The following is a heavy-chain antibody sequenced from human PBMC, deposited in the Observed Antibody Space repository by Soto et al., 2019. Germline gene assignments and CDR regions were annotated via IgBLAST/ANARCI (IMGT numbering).Heavy chain of an antibody. CDR2: IWYDGSNK. CDR3: RSYGDSRADAFDI. D-gene: IGHD4-17*01. J-gene: IGHJ3*02. V-gene: IGHV3-33*01. Sequence: VAVIWYDGSNKYYADSVKGRFTISRDNSKNTLYLQMNSLRAEDTAVYYCRSYGDSRADAFDIWGQGTMVTVSS.